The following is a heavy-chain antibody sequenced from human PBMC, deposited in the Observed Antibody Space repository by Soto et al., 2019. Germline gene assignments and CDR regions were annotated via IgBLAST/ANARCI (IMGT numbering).Heavy chain of an antibody. CDR3: ARQEDYYDSSGYLYAFDI. V-gene: IGHV5-51*01. CDR1: GYSFTSYW. CDR2: IYPGDSDT. D-gene: IGHD3-22*01. Sequence: PGESLKISCKGSGYSFTSYWSGWVRQMPGKGLEGMGIIYPGDSDTRYSPSFQGQVTISADKSISTAYLQWSSLKASDTAMYYCARQEDYYDSSGYLYAFDIWGQGTMVTVSS. J-gene: IGHJ3*02.